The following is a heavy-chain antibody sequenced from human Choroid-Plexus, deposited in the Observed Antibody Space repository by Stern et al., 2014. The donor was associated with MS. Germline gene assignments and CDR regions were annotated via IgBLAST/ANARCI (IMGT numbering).Heavy chain of an antibody. D-gene: IGHD2/OR15-2a*01. CDR3: AKDRQYLTFFFDF. CDR2: ISYDGSK. CDR1: GFSFSSFG. Sequence: VQLEESGGGVVQPGRPLRLFCAASGFSFSSFGMPWVRQAPGKGLEWVALISYDGSKDYADSVKGRFAISRDNSKNTLYLQMNSLRAEDTAVYYCAKDRQYLTFFFDFWGQGSLVTVSS. V-gene: IGHV3-30*18. J-gene: IGHJ4*02.